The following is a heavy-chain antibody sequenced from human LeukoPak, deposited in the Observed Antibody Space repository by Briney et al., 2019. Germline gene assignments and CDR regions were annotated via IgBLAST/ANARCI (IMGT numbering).Heavy chain of an antibody. CDR2: IYTSGST. Sequence: PSETLSLTCTVAGGSISSYYWSWIRQPAGKGLEWIGRIYTSGSTNYNPSLKSRVTMSVDTSKNQFSLKLSSVTAADTAVYYCARGRAYYDFWSHYHSHFDYWGQGTLVTVSS. CDR3: ARGRAYYDFWSHYHSHFDY. V-gene: IGHV4-4*07. J-gene: IGHJ4*02. D-gene: IGHD3-3*01. CDR1: GGSISSYY.